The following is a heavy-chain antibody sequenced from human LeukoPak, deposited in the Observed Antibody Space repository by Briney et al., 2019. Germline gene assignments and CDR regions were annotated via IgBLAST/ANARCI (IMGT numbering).Heavy chain of an antibody. CDR1: GFTFSSYD. J-gene: IGHJ4*02. CDR2: IGTAGAT. V-gene: IGHV3-13*01. CDR3: TRATAGFDY. Sequence: GGSLRLSCAASGFTFSSYDMHWVRQTTGKGLEWVSGIGTAGATFYPGSVRGRFTISRENAKNSLYLQMNNLRVGDTAVYYCTRATAGFDYWGQGTLVTVSS.